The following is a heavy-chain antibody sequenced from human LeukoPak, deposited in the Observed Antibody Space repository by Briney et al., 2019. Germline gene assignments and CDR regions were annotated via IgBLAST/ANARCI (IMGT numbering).Heavy chain of an antibody. CDR3: ARDLPPNEVVPAFFDY. Sequence: KAGGSLRLSCAASGFTFSSYSMNWVRQAPGKGLEWVSFISSSSRYIYYADSVTGRFTISRDNAKNSLYLQMNSLRAEDTAVCYCARDLPPNEVVPAFFDYWGQGTLVTVSS. V-gene: IGHV3-21*01. J-gene: IGHJ4*02. CDR2: ISSSSRYI. CDR1: GFTFSSYS. D-gene: IGHD2-2*01.